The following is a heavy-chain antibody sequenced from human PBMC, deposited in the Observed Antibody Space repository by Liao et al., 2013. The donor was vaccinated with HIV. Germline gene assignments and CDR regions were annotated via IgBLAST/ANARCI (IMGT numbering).Heavy chain of an antibody. J-gene: IGHJ1*01. CDR3: AGRGSSWYGEYFHH. V-gene: IGHV4-4*07. CDR1: GVSLKNYY. D-gene: IGHD6-13*01. CDR2: IYISGTT. Sequence: QVQLQESGPGLVKPSETLALTCTVSGVSLKNYYWSWVRQPAGKGLEWIGRIYISGTTNYNPSLKSRVIISVDTSKNQFSLKLSSVTAADTAVYYCAGRGSSWYGEYFHHWGQGTLVTVSA.